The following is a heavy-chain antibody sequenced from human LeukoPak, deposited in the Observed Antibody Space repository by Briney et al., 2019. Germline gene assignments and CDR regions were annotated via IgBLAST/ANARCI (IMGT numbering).Heavy chain of an antibody. CDR3: AKGSCYDSSGSFYFDY. V-gene: IGHV3-23*01. CDR2: ISGSGDNT. J-gene: IGHJ4*02. CDR1: GFTFSSYA. Sequence: GGSLRLSCAASGFTFSSYAMSWVRQAPGKGLEWVSGISGSGDNTYYADSVKGRFTISRDNSKNTLYVQVNSLGPEDTAAYYCAKGSCYDSSGSFYFDYWGQGTLVTVSS. D-gene: IGHD3-22*01.